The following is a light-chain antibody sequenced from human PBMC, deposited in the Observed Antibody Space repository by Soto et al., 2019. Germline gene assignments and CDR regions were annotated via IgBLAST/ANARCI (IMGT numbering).Light chain of an antibody. J-gene: IGLJ1*01. Sequence: QSALTQPASVSGSPGQSITISCTGTSSDVGGYNSVSWYQQHPGTAPKLLIYDVRNRPSGVSNRFSGSQSANTASLTISGLQAEDEADYYCSSYTTSTTYVLGTGTKLTVL. CDR1: SSDVGGYNS. V-gene: IGLV2-14*01. CDR2: DVR. CDR3: SSYTTSTTYV.